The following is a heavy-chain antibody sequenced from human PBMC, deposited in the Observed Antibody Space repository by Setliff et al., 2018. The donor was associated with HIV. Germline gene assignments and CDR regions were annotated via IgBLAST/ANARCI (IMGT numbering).Heavy chain of an antibody. D-gene: IGHD3-3*01. J-gene: IGHJ4*02. CDR1: GYSFTSYY. CDR3: AKNRGGGASGYYTPADS. Sequence: GESLKISCKASGYSFTSYYIGWVRQMPGKGLEWMGIIYPGDSETKYSPSFQGQVTISADKSINTAYLQWSSLTASNSAMYFCAKNRGGGASGYYTPADSWGQGTLVTVSS. V-gene: IGHV5-51*01. CDR2: IYPGDSET.